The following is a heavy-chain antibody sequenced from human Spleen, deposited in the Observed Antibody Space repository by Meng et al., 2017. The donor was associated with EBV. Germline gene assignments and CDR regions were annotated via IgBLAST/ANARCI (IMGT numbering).Heavy chain of an antibody. CDR2: IDYSGGT. Sequence: QGHRQAQGAGLGKPSGTLFSTCTGSAGSVSSGSNFWTGSRQPPGKGLEWIGHIDYSGGTKYHPSLESRVTISADTSKNQFSLKLSSVTAADTAVYYCARYYGANGDFDYWGQGTLVTVSS. D-gene: IGHD4-23*01. CDR1: AGSVSSGSNF. V-gene: IGHV4-61*01. CDR3: ARYYGANGDFDY. J-gene: IGHJ4*02.